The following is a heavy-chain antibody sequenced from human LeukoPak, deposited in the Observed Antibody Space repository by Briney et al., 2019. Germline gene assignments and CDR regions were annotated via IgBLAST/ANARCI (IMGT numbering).Heavy chain of an antibody. V-gene: IGHV3-11*01. Sequence: GGSLRLSCAASGFTFSDYYMSWIRQAPGKGLEWVSYISSSGSTIYYADSVKGRFTISRDNAKNSLYLQMNSLRAEDTAVYYCAKEGDSSSWYLSWFDPWGQGTLVTVSS. CDR2: ISSSGSTI. CDR1: GFTFSDYY. CDR3: AKEGDSSSWYLSWFDP. D-gene: IGHD6-13*01. J-gene: IGHJ5*02.